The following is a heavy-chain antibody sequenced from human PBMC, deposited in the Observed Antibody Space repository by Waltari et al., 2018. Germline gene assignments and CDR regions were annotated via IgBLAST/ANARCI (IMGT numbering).Heavy chain of an antibody. D-gene: IGHD2-15*01. CDR2: VRGSGRT. CDR1: GDSMSTTHC. Sequence: RLQESGPGLVKPSGSLSLTCAASGDSMSTTHCWSWVRQPPGKGLECLGQVRGSGRTNYSPSFASRLTISLDTSNKQFSLKVTSATAADTAVYYCARDRGRGLYLDSWGPGTLVTVSP. CDR3: ARDRGRGLYLDS. J-gene: IGHJ4*02. V-gene: IGHV4-4*02.